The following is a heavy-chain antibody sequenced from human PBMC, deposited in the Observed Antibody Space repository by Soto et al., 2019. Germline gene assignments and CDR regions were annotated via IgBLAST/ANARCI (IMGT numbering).Heavy chain of an antibody. CDR2: INSGGST. CDR1: GFTVSSNY. J-gene: IGHJ4*01. D-gene: IGHD2-15*01. Sequence: GGSLRLSCAASGFTVSSNYMSWVRQAPGKGLEWVSVINSGGSTYYADSVKGRFTISRDNSKNTLYLQMNSLRVEDTAVYYCTTDTISPPPNIGGYWGQGTLVTVSS. CDR3: TTDTISPPPNIGGY. V-gene: IGHV3-66*01.